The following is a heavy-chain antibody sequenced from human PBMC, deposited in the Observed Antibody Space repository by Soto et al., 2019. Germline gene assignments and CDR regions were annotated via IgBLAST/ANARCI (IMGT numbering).Heavy chain of an antibody. V-gene: IGHV4-31*03. J-gene: IGHJ6*02. CDR2: IYYSGST. CDR3: AREEGPLYYYAMDV. CDR1: GGSISSGGYY. Sequence: SETLSLTCTVSGGSISSGGYYWSWIRQHPGKGLEWIGYIYYSGSTYYNPSLKSRVTISIDTSRTQFSLKLSSVTAADTAVYYCAREEGPLYYYAMDVWGQGTTVTVSS.